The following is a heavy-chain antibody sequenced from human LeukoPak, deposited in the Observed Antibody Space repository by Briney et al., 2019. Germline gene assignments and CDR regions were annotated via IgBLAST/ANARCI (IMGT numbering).Heavy chain of an antibody. D-gene: IGHD3-16*01. CDR3: ARSVSGGLECGS. CDR1: GGSFSGHY. Sequence: PSETLSLTCAVYGGSFSGHYWTWIRQPPGKGLEWIGEINHNGITNYNPSLKSRVTISVDTSKNQFSLELRSVTAADTAVYYCARSVSGGLECGSWAQGSLVTVSS. CDR2: INHNGIT. J-gene: IGHJ5*02. V-gene: IGHV4-34*01.